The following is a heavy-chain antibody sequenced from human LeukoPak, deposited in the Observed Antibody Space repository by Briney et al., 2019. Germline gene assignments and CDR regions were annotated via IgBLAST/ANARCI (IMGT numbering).Heavy chain of an antibody. Sequence: SETLSLTCTVSGGSISSSSYYWGWIRQPPGKGLEWIGSIYYSGSTYYNPSLKSRVTISVDTSKNQFSLKLSSVTAADTAVYYCARQDDFWSGYPLLVDYWGQGTLVTVSS. CDR3: ARQDDFWSGYPLLVDY. J-gene: IGHJ4*02. V-gene: IGHV4-39*01. CDR1: GGSISSSSYY. CDR2: IYYSGST. D-gene: IGHD3-3*01.